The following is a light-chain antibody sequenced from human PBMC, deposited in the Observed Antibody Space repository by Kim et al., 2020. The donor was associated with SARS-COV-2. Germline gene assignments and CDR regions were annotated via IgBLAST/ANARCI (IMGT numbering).Light chain of an antibody. Sequence: GQAVTIPRTGTSGDVGGYNYVSGYHRHPGKAPDLMFYGVGKRPAGVPDRFSGSKSGNAASLTVSGLQAEDEADYYCSSYASNIAWVFGGGTQLTVL. CDR3: SSYASNIAWV. CDR1: SGDVGGYNY. J-gene: IGLJ3*02. CDR2: GVG. V-gene: IGLV2-8*01.